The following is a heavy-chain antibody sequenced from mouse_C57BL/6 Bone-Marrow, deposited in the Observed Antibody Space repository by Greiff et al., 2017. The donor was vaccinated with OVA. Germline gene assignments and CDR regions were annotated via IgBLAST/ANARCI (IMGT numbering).Heavy chain of an antibody. J-gene: IGHJ2*01. Sequence: VKLQQPGAELVKPGASVKLSCKASGYTFTSYWMQWVKQRPGQGLEWIGEIDPSDSYTNYNQKFKGKATLTVDTSSSTAYMQLSSLTSEDSAVYYCSRRSNYGNYEKTYFEYWGQGTPLTVSA. V-gene: IGHV1-50*01. CDR2: IDPSDSYT. D-gene: IGHD2-1*01. CDR3: SRRSNYGNYEKTYFEY. CDR1: GYTFTSYW.